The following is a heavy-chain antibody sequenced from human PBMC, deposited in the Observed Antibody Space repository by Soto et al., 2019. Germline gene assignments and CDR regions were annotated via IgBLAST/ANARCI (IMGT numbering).Heavy chain of an antibody. CDR1: GFSFTGYY. D-gene: IGHD6-6*01. Sequence: AAVKVSCKASGFSFTGYYIHWLRQAPGQGLEWMGWINAHSGGTEYAQKFQGRVTLTRDTSIATAYLALTSLTSDDTALYYCAKDLTRQLAYWLDPWGQGTQVTVSS. J-gene: IGHJ5*02. CDR2: INAHSGGT. CDR3: AKDLTRQLAYWLDP. V-gene: IGHV1-2*02.